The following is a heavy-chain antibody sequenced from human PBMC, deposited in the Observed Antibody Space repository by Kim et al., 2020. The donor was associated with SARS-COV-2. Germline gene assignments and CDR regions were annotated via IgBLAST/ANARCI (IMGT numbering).Heavy chain of an antibody. V-gene: IGHV3-30*18. CDR3: AKEQDSFSSMNFDF. CDR1: GFTFKNYG. D-gene: IGHD2-15*01. CDR2: VSHDGTVT. J-gene: IGHJ4*02. Sequence: GGSLRLSCGASGFTFKNYGMQWVRQISGKGLEWLAVVSHDGTVTHYADAVKGRFTISRDNSKNTLFLQMNRLRAEDTAIYYCAKEQDSFSSMNFDFWGQG.